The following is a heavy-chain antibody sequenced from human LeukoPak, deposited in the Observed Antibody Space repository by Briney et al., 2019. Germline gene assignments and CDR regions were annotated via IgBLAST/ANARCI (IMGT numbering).Heavy chain of an antibody. CDR3: AKAYDFWSGYYLDY. J-gene: IGHJ4*02. CDR2: ISYDGSNK. D-gene: IGHD3-3*01. CDR1: GFTFSSYG. Sequence: GGSLGLSCAASGFTFSSYGMHWVRRAPGKGLEWVAVISYDGSNKYYADSVKGRFTISRDNSKNTLYLQMNSLRAEDTAVYYRAKAYDFWSGYYLDYWGQGTLVTVSS. V-gene: IGHV3-30*18.